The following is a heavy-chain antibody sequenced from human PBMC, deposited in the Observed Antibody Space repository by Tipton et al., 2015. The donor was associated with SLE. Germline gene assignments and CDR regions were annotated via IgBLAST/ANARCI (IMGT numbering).Heavy chain of an antibody. CDR1: GGSITFWTYY. Sequence: TLSLTCTVSGGSITFWTYYWTWIRQPAGKGLEGIGHVTPSGKTAYTPSLKSRVTISIDTSRNAFSLKLTSVTAADTALYYCAIHSGKSYEDWGQGTMVTVSS. J-gene: IGHJ4*02. V-gene: IGHV4-61*09. CDR3: AIHSGKSYED. D-gene: IGHD6-19*01. CDR2: VTPSGKT.